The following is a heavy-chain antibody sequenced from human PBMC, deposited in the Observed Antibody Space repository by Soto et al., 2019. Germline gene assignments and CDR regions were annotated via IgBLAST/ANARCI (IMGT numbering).Heavy chain of an antibody. J-gene: IGHJ6*02. V-gene: IGHV3-7*05. CDR3: ARDRMLSYYYGMAV. Sequence: PGGSLRLSCAASGFSFRSYWMSWVRQAPGKGLEWVANINYAGSQKYYVDSVKGRFTISRDNANNSLYLQMNSLRAEDTAVYYCARDRMLSYYYGMAVWGQGTTVTVSS. D-gene: IGHD3-16*02. CDR2: INYAGSQK. CDR1: GFSFRSYW.